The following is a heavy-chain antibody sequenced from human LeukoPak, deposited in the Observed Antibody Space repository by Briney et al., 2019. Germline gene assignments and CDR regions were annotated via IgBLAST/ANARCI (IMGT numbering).Heavy chain of an antibody. CDR2: ISAYNGNT. CDR1: GYTFTSYG. D-gene: IGHD3-22*01. Sequence: GASVKVSCKASGYTFTSYGISWVRQAPGQGLEWMGWISAYNGNTNYAQKLQGRVTMTTDTSTSTAYMELRSLRPDDTAVYYCARDLHYDSSGYYYNSSPYYFDYWGQGTLVTVSS. V-gene: IGHV1-18*01. J-gene: IGHJ4*02. CDR3: ARDLHYDSSGYYYNSSPYYFDY.